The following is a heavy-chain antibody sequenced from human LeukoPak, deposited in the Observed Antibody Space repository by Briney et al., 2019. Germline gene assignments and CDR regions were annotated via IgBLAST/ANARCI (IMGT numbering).Heavy chain of an antibody. CDR3: AKVGDNWDFDY. J-gene: IGHJ4*02. CDR1: GFTVSSNY. CDR2: IYSGGST. D-gene: IGHD3-16*01. V-gene: IGHV3-53*05. Sequence: TGGSLRLSCAASGFTVSSNYMSWVRQAPGKGLEWVSVIYSGGSTYYADSVKGRFTISRDNSKNTLYLQMNSLRAEDTAVYYCAKVGDNWDFDYWGQGTLVSVSS.